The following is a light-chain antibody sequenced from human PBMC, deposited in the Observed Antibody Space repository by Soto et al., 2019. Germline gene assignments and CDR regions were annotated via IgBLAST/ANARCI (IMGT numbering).Light chain of an antibody. Sequence: QSALTQPASVSGSPGQSITISCTGTSSDVGGYNYVSWYQQHPGKAPKLMIYDVSNRPSGVSNRFSGSKSDNTATLTISRLQAEDEADYYCNSYTSSSTLLYVFGTGTKLTVL. CDR2: DVS. CDR3: NSYTSSSTLLYV. CDR1: SSDVGGYNY. J-gene: IGLJ1*01. V-gene: IGLV2-14*01.